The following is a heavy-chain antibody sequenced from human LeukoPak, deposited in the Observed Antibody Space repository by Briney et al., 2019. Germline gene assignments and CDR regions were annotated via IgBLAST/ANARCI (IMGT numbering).Heavy chain of an antibody. J-gene: IGHJ6*03. CDR3: ARGCQYQLLIFLYYYMDV. CDR2: INPSGGST. CDR1: GYTFTSYY. D-gene: IGHD2-2*01. Sequence: ASVKVSCKASGYTFTSYYMHWVRQAPGQGLEWMGIINPSGGSTSYAQKFQGRVTMTRDTSISTAYMELSRLRSDDTAVYYCARGCQYQLLIFLYYYMDVWGKGATVTISS. V-gene: IGHV1-46*01.